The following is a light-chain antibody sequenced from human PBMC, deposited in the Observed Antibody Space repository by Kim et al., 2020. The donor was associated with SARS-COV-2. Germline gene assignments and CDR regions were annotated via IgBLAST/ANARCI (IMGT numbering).Light chain of an antibody. CDR1: SSDVGGYDY. CDR2: DVS. V-gene: IGLV2-14*04. J-gene: IGLJ2*01. Sequence: SVTLSCTGTSSDVGGYDYVSWYQQHPGKAPNLMIYDVSNRPSGVSNRFSGSKSGNTASLIISGLQAEDEADYYCSSYTSSSTVVFGGGTQLTVL. CDR3: SSYTSSSTVV.